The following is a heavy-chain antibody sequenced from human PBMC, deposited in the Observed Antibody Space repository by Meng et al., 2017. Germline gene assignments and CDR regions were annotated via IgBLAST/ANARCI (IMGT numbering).Heavy chain of an antibody. J-gene: IGHJ4*02. CDR2: INPNSGDT. CDR1: GYTFTGYY. D-gene: IGHD4-17*01. V-gene: IGHV1-2*06. Sequence: QVQLVQSGAEVKKPGASVKVSCKASGYTFTGYYMHWVRQAPGQGLEWMGRINPNSGDTNYAQKFQGRVTMTRDTSISTAHMELSRLRSDDTAVYYCYGDYSQGPNWGQGTLVTVSS. CDR3: YGDYSQGPN.